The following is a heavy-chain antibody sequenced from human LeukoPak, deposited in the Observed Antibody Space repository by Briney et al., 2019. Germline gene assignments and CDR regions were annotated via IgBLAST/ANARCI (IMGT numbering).Heavy chain of an antibody. D-gene: IGHD6-19*01. J-gene: IGHJ4*02. CDR2: IKQGGSEK. CDR1: GFTFSTYW. V-gene: IGHV3-7*01. CDR3: TRGWGSSGPGDF. Sequence: PGGSLRLSCVVSGFTFSTYWMSWVRQAPGKGLEWVANIKQGGSEKYYVDSVKGRFTISRDNAKNSLYLQVDSLGDEDTGVYYCTRGWGSSGPGDFWGQGTLVTVSS.